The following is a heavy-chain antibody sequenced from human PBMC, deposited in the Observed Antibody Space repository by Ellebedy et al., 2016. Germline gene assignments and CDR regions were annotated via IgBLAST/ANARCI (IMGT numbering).Heavy chain of an antibody. J-gene: IGHJ4*02. CDR2: INPSGGSR. D-gene: IGHD3-16*02. V-gene: IGHV1-46*04. CDR3: ARSDYRRSYLYYFDY. Sequence: ASVKVSCKASGYTFTSYYMHWVRQAPGQGLEWMGIINPSGGSRSYAQKLQGRVTMTRDTSTNTFYMELSSLRSEDTAVYYCARSDYRRSYLYYFDYWGQGTLVTVSS. CDR1: GYTFTSYY.